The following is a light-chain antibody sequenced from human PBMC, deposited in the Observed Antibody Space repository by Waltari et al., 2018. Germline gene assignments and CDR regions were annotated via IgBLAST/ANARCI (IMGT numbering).Light chain of an antibody. J-gene: IGLJ2*01. CDR2: GVN. Sequence: QSVLTQPPSVSGAPGQRVTIACTGSWSTIGAGYDVHWYQQLPGKAPTPLIYGVNTRPPGVPDRFFGSKSGSSASLAIPGLQPEDEADYYCQSYDTSLGVVFGGGTKVTVL. V-gene: IGLV1-40*01. CDR3: QSYDTSLGVV. CDR1: WSTIGAGYD.